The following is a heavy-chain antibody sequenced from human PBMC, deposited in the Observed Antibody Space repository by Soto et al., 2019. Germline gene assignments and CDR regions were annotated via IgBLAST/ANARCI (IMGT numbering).Heavy chain of an antibody. V-gene: IGHV3-30*03. CDR2: ISYDGSNK. J-gene: IGHJ4*02. Sequence: QVQLVESGGGVVQAGRSLRLSCAASGFTFSSYGMHWVRQAPGKGLEWVAVISYDGSNKYYADSVKGRFTISRDNSKNTLYLQMNSLRAEDTAVYYCATTYYTYHSSGYYYGNFDYWGQGTLVTVSS. CDR3: ATTYYTYHSSGYYYGNFDY. CDR1: GFTFSSYG. D-gene: IGHD3-22*01.